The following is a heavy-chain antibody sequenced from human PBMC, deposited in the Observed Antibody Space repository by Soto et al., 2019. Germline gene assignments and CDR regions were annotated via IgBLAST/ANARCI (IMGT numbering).Heavy chain of an antibody. CDR3: ARAGSIAAAGTPFDY. CDR2: INHSGST. J-gene: IGHJ4*02. Sequence: SDTLSLTCAVYGGSFSGYYWSWIRQPPGRGLEWIGEINHSGSTNYNPSLKSRVTISVDTSKNQFSLKLSSVTAADTAVYYCARAGSIAAAGTPFDYWGQGTLVTVSS. CDR1: GGSFSGYY. D-gene: IGHD6-13*01. V-gene: IGHV4-34*01.